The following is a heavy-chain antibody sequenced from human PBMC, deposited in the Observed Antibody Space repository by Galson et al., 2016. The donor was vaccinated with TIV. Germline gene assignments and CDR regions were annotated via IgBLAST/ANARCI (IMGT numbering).Heavy chain of an antibody. Sequence: SLRLSCATSGFTFGSYGMHWVRQATGKGLEWVAVIGYDGSDINYADSVKGRFTISRDNARNTLYLQINSLRAEDTAVYHCARFYQSHFFDYWGQGTLVTVSS. CDR2: IGYDGSDI. CDR1: GFTFGSYG. D-gene: IGHD2-2*01. V-gene: IGHV3-33*01. J-gene: IGHJ4*02. CDR3: ARFYQSHFFDY.